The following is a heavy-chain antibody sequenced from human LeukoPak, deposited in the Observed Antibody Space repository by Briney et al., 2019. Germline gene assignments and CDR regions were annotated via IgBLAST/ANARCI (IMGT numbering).Heavy chain of an antibody. V-gene: IGHV4-39*01. D-gene: IGHD2-2*01. CDR2: IYYSGST. Sequence: PSETLSLTCTVSGGSISSSSYYWGWIRQPPGKGLEWIGSIYYSGSTYYNPSLKSRVTISVDTSKNQFSLKLSSVTAADTAVYYCARHVGYCSSTSCHGGWFDPWGQGTLVTVSS. CDR3: ARHVGYCSSTSCHGGWFDP. CDR1: GGSISSSSYY. J-gene: IGHJ5*02.